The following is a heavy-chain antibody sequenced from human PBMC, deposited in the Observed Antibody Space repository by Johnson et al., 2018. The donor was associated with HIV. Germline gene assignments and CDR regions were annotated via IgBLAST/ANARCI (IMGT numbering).Heavy chain of an antibody. Sequence: VQLVESGGGLVQPGGPLRLSCAASRPSVSTYWMAWVRQAPGKRPEWLTNIRQYGNEINQADSAKGRFTISSDTAKNSLLLQMNSLRAEAAAVYYCARDVYADAHENWGQGTRVTVSS. CDR3: ARDVYADAHEN. CDR1: RPSVSTYW. V-gene: IGHV3-7*05. D-gene: IGHD5/OR15-5a*01. J-gene: IGHJ3*01. CDR2: IRQYGNEI.